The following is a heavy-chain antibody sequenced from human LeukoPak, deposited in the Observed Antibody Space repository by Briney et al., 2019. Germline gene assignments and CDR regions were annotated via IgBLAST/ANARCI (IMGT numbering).Heavy chain of an antibody. V-gene: IGHV1-2*02. Sequence: GASVKVSCKASGYTFTGYYMHWVRQAPGQGLVWMGWINPNSGGTNYAQKFQGRVTMTRDTSISTAYMELSRLRSDDTAVYYCARRGPTMVRGASGNWFDPWGQGTLVTVSS. J-gene: IGHJ5*02. CDR3: ARRGPTMVRGASGNWFDP. D-gene: IGHD3-10*01. CDR1: GYTFTGYY. CDR2: INPNSGGT.